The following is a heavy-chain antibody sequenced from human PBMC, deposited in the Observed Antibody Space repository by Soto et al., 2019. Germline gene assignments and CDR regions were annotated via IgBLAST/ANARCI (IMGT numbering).Heavy chain of an antibody. CDR3: AKDRGLVLSFYFDY. Sequence: EVQLVESGGGLVQPGRSLRLSCAASGFTFDDYAMHWVRQAPGKGLEWVSGISWNSGSIGYADSVKGRCAISRDNAKNSLYLQMNSLRAEDTALYYCAKDRGLVLSFYFDYWGQGTLVTVSS. V-gene: IGHV3-9*01. CDR2: ISWNSGSI. D-gene: IGHD6-19*01. J-gene: IGHJ4*02. CDR1: GFTFDDYA.